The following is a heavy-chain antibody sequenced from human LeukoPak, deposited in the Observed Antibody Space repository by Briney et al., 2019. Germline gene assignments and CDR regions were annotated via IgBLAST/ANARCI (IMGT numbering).Heavy chain of an antibody. Sequence: SETLSLTCTVSGGSISSSSYYWGWIRQPPGKGLEWIGSIYYSGSTYYNPSLKSRVTISVDTSKNQFSLKLSSVTAADTAVYYCARLPTTTVGPYYFDYWGQGTLVTVSS. CDR2: IYYSGST. V-gene: IGHV4-39*01. CDR1: GGSISSSSYY. D-gene: IGHD4-11*01. CDR3: ARLPTTTVGPYYFDY. J-gene: IGHJ4*02.